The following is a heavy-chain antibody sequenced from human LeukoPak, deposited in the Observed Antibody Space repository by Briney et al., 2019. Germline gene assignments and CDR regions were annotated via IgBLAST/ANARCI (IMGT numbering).Heavy chain of an antibody. CDR2: MYNSDSP. V-gene: IGHV4-38-2*02. CDR3: ARESAVAGITALDY. CDR1: GFSISTGYY. Sequence: SETLSLTCTVSGFSISTGYYWGWIRQPPGKGLEWIGRMYNSDSPNYNPSLKSRVTMSVDTSKNQVSLRLTSVTAADTAVYYCARESAVAGITALDYWGQGTLATVSS. D-gene: IGHD6-19*01. J-gene: IGHJ4*02.